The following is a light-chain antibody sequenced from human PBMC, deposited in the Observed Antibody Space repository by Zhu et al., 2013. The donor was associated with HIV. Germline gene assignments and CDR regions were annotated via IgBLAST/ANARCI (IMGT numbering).Light chain of an antibody. J-gene: IGKJ2*01. CDR2: TTS. Sequence: DIQMTQSPSSVSASVGDRVTITCRASQDIRSALGWYQQKPGRAPNLLIYTTSSLFLGVPSRFSASGSGTEFTLTISSLQPDDFATYYCQQYNSYSYTFGQGPSWRSN. CDR3: QQYNSYSYT. CDR1: QDIRSA. V-gene: IGKV1D-16*01.